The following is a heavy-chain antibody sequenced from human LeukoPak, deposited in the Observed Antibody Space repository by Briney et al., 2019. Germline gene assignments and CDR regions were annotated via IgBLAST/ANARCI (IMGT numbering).Heavy chain of an antibody. D-gene: IGHD2-2*01. Sequence: ASVKVSCKASGYTFISYGISWVRQAPGQGLEWMGWISAYNGNTNYAQKLQGRVTMTTDTSTSTAYMELRSLRSDDTAVYYCARGSDCSSTSCYGGIWFDPWGQGTLVTVSS. J-gene: IGHJ5*02. CDR1: GYTFISYG. V-gene: IGHV1-18*01. CDR3: ARGSDCSSTSCYGGIWFDP. CDR2: ISAYNGNT.